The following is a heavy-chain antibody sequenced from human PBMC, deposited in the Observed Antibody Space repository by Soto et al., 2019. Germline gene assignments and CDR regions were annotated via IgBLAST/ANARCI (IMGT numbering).Heavy chain of an antibody. D-gene: IGHD3-10*01. J-gene: IGHJ4*02. CDR1: GFTFSSYE. V-gene: IGHV3-48*03. CDR2: ISSSGSTI. Sequence: EVQLVESGGGLVQPGGSLRLYCAASGFTFSSYEMNWVRQAPGKGLEWVSYISSSGSTIYYADSVKGRFTISRDNAKNSLYLQMNSLRAEDTAVYYCARLRTMAYFDYWGQGTLVTVSS. CDR3: ARLRTMAYFDY.